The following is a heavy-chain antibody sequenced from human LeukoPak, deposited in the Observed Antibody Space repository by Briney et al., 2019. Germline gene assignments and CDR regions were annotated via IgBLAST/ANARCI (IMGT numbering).Heavy chain of an antibody. V-gene: IGHV4-34*01. CDR1: GGSFSGYY. CDR2: INHSGST. D-gene: IGHD4-11*01. J-gene: IGHJ4*02. CDR3: ASAGDDYHYFDY. Sequence: SETLSLTCAVYGGSFSGYYWSWIRQPPGKGLEWIGEINHSGSTNYNPSLKSRVTISVDTSKNQFSLKLSSVTAADTAVYYCASAGDDYHYFDYWGQGTLVTVSS.